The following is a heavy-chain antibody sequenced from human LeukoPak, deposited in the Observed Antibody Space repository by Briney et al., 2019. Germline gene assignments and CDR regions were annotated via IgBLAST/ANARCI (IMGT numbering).Heavy chain of an antibody. CDR3: AREVARGYSYGNSFDI. D-gene: IGHD5-18*01. CDR2: IYYSGST. Sequence: SETQSLTCTVSGGSISSYYWSWIRQPPGKGLEWIGYIYYSGSTNYNPSLKSRVTISVDTSKNQFSLKLSSVTAADTAVYYCAREVARGYSYGNSFDIWGQGTMVTVSS. V-gene: IGHV4-59*12. CDR1: GGSISSYY. J-gene: IGHJ3*02.